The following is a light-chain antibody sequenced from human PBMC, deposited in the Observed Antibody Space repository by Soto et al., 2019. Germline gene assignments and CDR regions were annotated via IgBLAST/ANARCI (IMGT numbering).Light chain of an antibody. CDR3: QQYGSLPFT. CDR2: GAS. J-gene: IGKJ5*01. CDR1: QSVSNNY. V-gene: IGKV3-20*01. Sequence: EIVLTQSPGTLSLSPGERATLSCRASQSVSNNYLAWYQQKPGQAPRLLIYGASSRATGIPHRFSGSGSGTDFTLTINRLEPEDFAVYYCQQYGSLPFTFGLGTRLEIK.